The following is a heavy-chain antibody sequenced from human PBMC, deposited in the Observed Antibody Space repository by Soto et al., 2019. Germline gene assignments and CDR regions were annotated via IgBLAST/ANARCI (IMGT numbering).Heavy chain of an antibody. Sequence: QVQLVQSGGEVKKPGASVKVSCKASGYTFTSYGISWVRQAPGQGLEWMGWINAYNGNTNYAQKVQGRVTMTTDTPTGTAYMELRSLRSDDTAGYYCARDVGYGLIDGWGQGTLLTVSS. D-gene: IGHD1-26*01. CDR2: INAYNGNT. CDR3: ARDVGYGLIDG. J-gene: IGHJ4*02. V-gene: IGHV1-18*01. CDR1: GYTFTSYG.